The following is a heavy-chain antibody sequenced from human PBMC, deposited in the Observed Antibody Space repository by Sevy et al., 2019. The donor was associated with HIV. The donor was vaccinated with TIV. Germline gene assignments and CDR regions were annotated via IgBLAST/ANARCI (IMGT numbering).Heavy chain of an antibody. CDR1: GFTFRSFS. CDR3: ARDSARVIVPTAGFDS. D-gene: IGHD1-1*01. J-gene: IGHJ5*01. V-gene: IGHV3-33*01. Sequence: GGCLRLSCSASGFTFRSFSMHWVRQAPGKGLEWVAAIWYDGRTKHYADSVKDRFTISRDNSKNMLSLEMNSLRAEDTGLYDSARDSARVIVPTAGFDSWGQGTVVTVSS. CDR2: IWYDGRTK.